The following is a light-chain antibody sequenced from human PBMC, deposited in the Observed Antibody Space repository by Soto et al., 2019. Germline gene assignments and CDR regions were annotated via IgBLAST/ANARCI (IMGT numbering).Light chain of an antibody. V-gene: IGKV3-20*01. J-gene: IGKJ2*01. CDR1: QTVSSSS. CDR3: QQYADTPET. CDR2: DGF. Sequence: EIVLTQSPATLSLAPGERVTVSCRASQTVSSSSFAWYQQKPGQAPRLLFYDGFSRATGVPGRFTVSGSGTHFSLTITTLEPEDFAVYFCQQYADTPETFGQGTKREIK.